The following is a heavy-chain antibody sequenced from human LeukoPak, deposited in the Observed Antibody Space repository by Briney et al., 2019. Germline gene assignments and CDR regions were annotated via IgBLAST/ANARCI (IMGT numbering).Heavy chain of an antibody. CDR1: GYTFTSYD. V-gene: IGHV1-18*01. Sequence: ASVKVSCKASGYTFTSYDINWVRQATGQGLEWMGWISAYNGNTNYAQKLQGRVTMTTDTSTSTAYMELRSLRSDDTAVYYCARDSSGLPSFDYWGQGTLVTVSS. CDR2: ISAYNGNT. J-gene: IGHJ4*02. CDR3: ARDSSGLPSFDY. D-gene: IGHD6-19*01.